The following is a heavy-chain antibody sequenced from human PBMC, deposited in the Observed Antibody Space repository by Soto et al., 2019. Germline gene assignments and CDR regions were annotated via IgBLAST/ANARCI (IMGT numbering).Heavy chain of an antibody. J-gene: IGHJ6*03. D-gene: IGHD3-3*01. CDR3: AREVKGGQNYDFWSGYYGNYYYYMDV. V-gene: IGHV1-18*01. Sequence: ALVKVSCKASGYTFTSYGISWVRQAPGQGLEWMGWISAYNGNTNYAQKLQGRVTMTTDTSTSTAYMELRSLRSDDTAVYYCAREVKGGQNYDFWSGYYGNYYYYMDVWGKGTTVTVSS. CDR2: ISAYNGNT. CDR1: GYTFTSYG.